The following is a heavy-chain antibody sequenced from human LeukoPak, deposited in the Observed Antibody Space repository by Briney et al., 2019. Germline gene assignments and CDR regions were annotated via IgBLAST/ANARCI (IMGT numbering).Heavy chain of an antibody. Sequence: GGSLRLSCAASGVTLSTYAMSWARQAPGKGLEWVSGISSSGSGDNTYYADSVKGRFTISRDSSKNTLFLQMNSLRAEDTAVYYCAKGDESWYEDYWGQGTLVTVSS. CDR2: ISSSGSGDNT. D-gene: IGHD6-13*01. V-gene: IGHV3-23*01. CDR3: AKGDESWYEDY. CDR1: GVTLSTYA. J-gene: IGHJ4*02.